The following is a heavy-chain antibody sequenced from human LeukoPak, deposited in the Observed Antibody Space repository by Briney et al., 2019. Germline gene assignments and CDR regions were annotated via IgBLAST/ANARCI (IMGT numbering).Heavy chain of an antibody. CDR1: GYSISNGYY. Sequence: ETLSLTCAVSGYSISNGYYWGWIRQPPGKGLEWVSAISGSGDTSFYADSVKGRFTISRDNSKNTLYLQMNSLSAEDTAVYYCAKDFRGNGYFFDYWGQGTLVTVSS. V-gene: IGHV3-23*01. CDR3: AKDFRGNGYFFDY. J-gene: IGHJ4*02. CDR2: ISGSGDTS. D-gene: IGHD4-23*01.